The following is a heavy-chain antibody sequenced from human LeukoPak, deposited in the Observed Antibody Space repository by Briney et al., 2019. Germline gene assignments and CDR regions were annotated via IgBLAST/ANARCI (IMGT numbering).Heavy chain of an antibody. D-gene: IGHD6-19*01. CDR1: GYTLTELS. CDR2: FDPEDGET. Sequence: ASVKVSCKVSGYTLTELSMHWVRQAPGKGLEWMGGFDPEDGETIYAQKFQGRVTMTEDTSTDTAYMELGSLRSEDTAVYYCATVQYSSGWYRGFDYWGQGTLVTVSS. CDR3: ATVQYSSGWYRGFDY. V-gene: IGHV1-24*01. J-gene: IGHJ4*02.